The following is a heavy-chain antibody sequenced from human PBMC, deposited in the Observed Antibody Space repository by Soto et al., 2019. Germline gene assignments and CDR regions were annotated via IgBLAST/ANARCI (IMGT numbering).Heavy chain of an antibody. D-gene: IGHD2-15*01. V-gene: IGHV4-34*01. CDR3: ARGTREGYYFDF. J-gene: IGHJ2*01. Sequence: QVRLQQWGAGLLKPSETLSLTCAVYGDSFSTHYWSWIRRSPVRGLEWIGEVNYGGSTNYNPSLKRRVTVSVDTSKIHSSLKMSAVTAADSAMYYCARGTREGYYFDFWGRGTLATVSS. CDR2: VNYGGST. CDR1: GDSFSTHY.